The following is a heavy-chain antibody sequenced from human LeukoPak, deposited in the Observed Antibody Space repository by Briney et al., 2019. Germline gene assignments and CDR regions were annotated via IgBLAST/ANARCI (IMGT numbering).Heavy chain of an antibody. CDR2: LYYSGNT. D-gene: IGHD6-19*01. CDR3: TASYISAFPEIDY. Sequence: KSSETLSLTCTVSGGSITNHYXSXIXQPPXXXXXWXGRLYYSGNTNYXXSLKSRVTMSVDTSKNQFSLKLSSVTAADTAFYYCTASYISAFPEIDYWGQGTLVTVSS. V-gene: IGHV4-59*11. CDR1: GGSITNHY. J-gene: IGHJ4*02.